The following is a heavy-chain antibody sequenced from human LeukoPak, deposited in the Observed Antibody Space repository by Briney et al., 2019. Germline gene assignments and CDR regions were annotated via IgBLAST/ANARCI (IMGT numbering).Heavy chain of an antibody. D-gene: IGHD3-10*01. CDR2: FYYSGSA. J-gene: IGHJ4*02. Sequence: SQTLSLTCAVSGVSISSGGYYWSWNRQPPGKGLEWIGYFYYSGSAYDNSCLKSRLTISADTSKNRFSLKLSSVTAAETAVYYCARDRTMVGGHDYWGQGTLVTVSS. CDR1: GVSISSGGYY. CDR3: ARDRTMVGGHDY. V-gene: IGHV4-31*11.